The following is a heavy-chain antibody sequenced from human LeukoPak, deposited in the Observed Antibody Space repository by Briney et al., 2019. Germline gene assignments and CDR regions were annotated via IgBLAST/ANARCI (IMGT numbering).Heavy chain of an antibody. CDR3: ARYDYGDCWFDP. V-gene: IGHV4-59*01. Sequence: SETLSLTCTVSGGSMNNYYWSWIRQAPGKGLERIGYTSDSGSTNYNPSLGSRVTISVDTSKNQFSLKLTSVTAADTALYYCARYDYGDCWFDPWGQGTLVTVSS. CDR2: TSDSGST. CDR1: GGSMNNYY. J-gene: IGHJ5*02. D-gene: IGHD4-17*01.